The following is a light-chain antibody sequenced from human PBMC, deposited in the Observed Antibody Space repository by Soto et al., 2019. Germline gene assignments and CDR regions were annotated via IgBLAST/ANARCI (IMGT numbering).Light chain of an antibody. V-gene: IGKV1-5*01. CDR3: QQYISYRT. J-gene: IGKJ1*01. CDR1: QSIIDS. Sequence: DIQMTQSPSTLSASVGDRVTITCRASQSIIDSLAWYQQKPGKAPNLLIYDASSLERGVPSRFSGSGSGTDFTLTISSLQPDDFATYYCQQYISYRTFGQGTKVDIK. CDR2: DAS.